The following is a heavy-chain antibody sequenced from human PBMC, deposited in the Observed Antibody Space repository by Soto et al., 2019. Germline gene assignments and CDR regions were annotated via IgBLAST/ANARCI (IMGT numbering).Heavy chain of an antibody. CDR3: AHRVLRTVFGLVTTTAIFFDF. D-gene: IGHD3-3*01. CDR2: IYWDDDK. CDR1: GFSLTTSGVG. J-gene: IGHJ4*02. V-gene: IGHV2-5*02. Sequence: QITLNESGPTVVRPTETLTLTCRFSGFSLTTSGVGVGWIRQSPGKAPEWLALIYWDDDKRYSASLKSRLTITKDTSKNPVVLTVSDLDPRDTATYYCAHRVLRTVFGLVTTTAIFFDFWGPGTPVAVSS.